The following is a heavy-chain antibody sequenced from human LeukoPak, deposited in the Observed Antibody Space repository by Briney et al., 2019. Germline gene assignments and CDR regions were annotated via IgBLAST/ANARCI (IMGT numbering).Heavy chain of an antibody. Sequence: ASVKVSCKASGYTFTGYYMHWVRQAPGQGLEWMGWNNPNSGGTDYAQNFQGRVTMTRDTSISTAYMELSRLRSDDTAVYYCARGVKTWRLRYFEGWFDPWGQGTLVTVSS. D-gene: IGHD3-9*01. V-gene: IGHV1-2*02. J-gene: IGHJ5*02. CDR1: GYTFTGYY. CDR2: NNPNSGGT. CDR3: ARGVKTWRLRYFEGWFDP.